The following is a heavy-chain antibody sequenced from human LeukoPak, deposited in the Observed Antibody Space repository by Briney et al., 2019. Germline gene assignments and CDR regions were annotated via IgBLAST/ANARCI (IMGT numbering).Heavy chain of an antibody. V-gene: IGHV3-66*01. CDR3: ARDEAYCGGDCFGY. J-gene: IGHJ4*02. CDR1: GFTVSSNY. CDR2: IYSGGST. Sequence: GGSLRLSCAASGFTVSSNYMSWVRQAPGKGLEWVSVIYSGGSTYYADSVKGRFTISRDNSKNTLYLQMNSLRAEDTAVYYCARDEAYCGGDCFGYWGQGTLVTVSS. D-gene: IGHD2-21*01.